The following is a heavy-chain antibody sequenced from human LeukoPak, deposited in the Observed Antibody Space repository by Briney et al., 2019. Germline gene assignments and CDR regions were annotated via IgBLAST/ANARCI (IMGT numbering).Heavy chain of an antibody. Sequence: GGSLRLSCAASGFTFSSYAMRWVRQAPGKGLEWVAVISYDGSNKYYADSVKGRFTISRDNSKNTLYLQMNSLRAEDTAVYYCARDASTLDYWGQGTLVTASS. CDR3: ARDASTLDY. V-gene: IGHV3-30*01. D-gene: IGHD5/OR15-5a*01. CDR2: ISYDGSNK. J-gene: IGHJ4*02. CDR1: GFTFSSYA.